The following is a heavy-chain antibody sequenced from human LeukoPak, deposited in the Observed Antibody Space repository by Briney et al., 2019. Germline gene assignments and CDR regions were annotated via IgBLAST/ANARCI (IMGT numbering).Heavy chain of an antibody. Sequence: SETLSLTCTVSGGSISSYYWSWIRQPAGKGLEWIGRIYTSGSTNYNPSLKSRVTMSVDTSKNQFSLKLSSVTAADTAVYYCACCDSSSWYFDYWGQGTLVTVSS. CDR2: IYTSGST. J-gene: IGHJ4*02. CDR1: GGSISSYY. D-gene: IGHD6-13*01. CDR3: ACCDSSSWYFDY. V-gene: IGHV4-4*07.